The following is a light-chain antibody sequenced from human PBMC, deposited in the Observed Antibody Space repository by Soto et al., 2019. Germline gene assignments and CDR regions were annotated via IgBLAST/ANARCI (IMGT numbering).Light chain of an antibody. Sequence: QSVLTQPPSASGTPGQRVTISCSGSRSNIGSNSVNWYQQFPGRAPKLIIYGNNQRPSGVPDRFSGSTSDTSASLSISGLQSDDEAYYSCAAWYDSLGGVVVFGTGTKLTVL. CDR2: GNN. J-gene: IGLJ2*01. CDR3: AAWYDSLGGVVV. CDR1: RSNIGSNS. V-gene: IGLV1-44*01.